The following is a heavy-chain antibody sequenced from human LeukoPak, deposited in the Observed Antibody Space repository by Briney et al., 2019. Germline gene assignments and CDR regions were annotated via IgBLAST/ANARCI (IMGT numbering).Heavy chain of an antibody. CDR1: GGSISSYY. D-gene: IGHD4-11*01. CDR3: AREGSRNYVHY. J-gene: IGHJ4*01. V-gene: IGHV4-59*12. Sequence: SETLSLACTVSGGSISSYYWSWIRQPPGKGLEWIGYIYYSGSTNYNPSLKSRVTISVDTSKNQFSLKLSSETAADTAIYYCAREGSRNYVHYWGQGTLVTVSS. CDR2: IYYSGST.